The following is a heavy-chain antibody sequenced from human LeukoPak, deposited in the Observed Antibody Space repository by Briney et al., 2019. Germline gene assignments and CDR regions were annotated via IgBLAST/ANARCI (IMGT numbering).Heavy chain of an antibody. D-gene: IGHD2-2*01. V-gene: IGHV3-23*01. CDR2: ISGSGGST. J-gene: IGHJ4*02. Sequence: GGCLRLPCAASGFTFSSYAMSWVRQAPGKGLEWVSAISGSGGSTYYADSVKGRFTISRDNSKNTLYLQMNSLRAEDTAVYYCAKGRCSSTSCSVDYWGQGTLVTVSS. CDR1: GFTFSSYA. CDR3: AKGRCSSTSCSVDY.